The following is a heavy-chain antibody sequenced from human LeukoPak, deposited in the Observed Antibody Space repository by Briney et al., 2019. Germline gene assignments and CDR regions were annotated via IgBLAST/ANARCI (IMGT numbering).Heavy chain of an antibody. V-gene: IGHV1-69*05. CDR1: GGTFSSYA. J-gene: IGHJ4*02. Sequence: SVKVSCKASGGTFSSYAISWVRQAPGQGLEWMGGIIPIFGTANYAQKFQGRVTVTTDESTSTAYMELSSLRSEDTAVYYCARAIVATITLGFGYWGQGTLVTVSS. D-gene: IGHD5-12*01. CDR2: IIPIFGTA. CDR3: ARAIVATITLGFGY.